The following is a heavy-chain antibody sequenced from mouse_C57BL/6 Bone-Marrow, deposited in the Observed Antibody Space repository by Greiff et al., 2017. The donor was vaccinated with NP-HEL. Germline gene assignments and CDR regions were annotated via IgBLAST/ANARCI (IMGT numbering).Heavy chain of an antibody. D-gene: IGHD1-1*01. CDR1: GYTFTDYY. CDR2: INPYNGGT. V-gene: IGHV1-19*01. Sequence: VQLQQSGPVLVKPGASVKMSCKASGYTFTDYYMNWVKQSHGKSLEWIGVINPYNGGTSYKQKFKGTATLTVDKSSSTAYMELNSLTSEDSAVYYCARHYYGSSSWFAYWGQGTLVTVSA. CDR3: ARHYYGSSSWFAY. J-gene: IGHJ3*01.